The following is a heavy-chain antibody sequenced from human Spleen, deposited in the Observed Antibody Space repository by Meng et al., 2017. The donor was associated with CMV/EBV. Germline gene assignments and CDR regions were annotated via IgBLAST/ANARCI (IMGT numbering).Heavy chain of an antibody. CDR3: AKEDNGLEFDP. CDR1: GFTFSSYE. CDR2: ISSSGSTI. J-gene: IGHJ5*02. V-gene: IGHV3-48*03. Sequence: GGSLRLSCAASGFTFSSYEMNWVRQAPGKGLEWVSYISSSGSTIYYADSVKGRFTISRDNAKNSLYLQMNSLRVEDTAVYYCAKEDNGLEFDPWGQGTLVTVSS. D-gene: IGHD1-1*01.